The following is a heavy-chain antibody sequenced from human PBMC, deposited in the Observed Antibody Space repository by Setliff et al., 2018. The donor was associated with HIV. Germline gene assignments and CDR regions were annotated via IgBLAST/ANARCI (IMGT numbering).Heavy chain of an antibody. CDR1: GLTFRDAW. J-gene: IGHJ5*02. CDR2: IRSAVDGGTT. Sequence: PGGSLRLSCAASGLTFRDAWMSWVRQAPGKGLEWVGRIRSAVDGGTTDYSAPVKGRFSILRDDSKSTLYLQMNSLKTEDTAVYFCTTPMRYDSAASRTWGQGTLVTVSS. V-gene: IGHV3-15*01. CDR3: TTPMRYDSAASRT. D-gene: IGHD3-22*01.